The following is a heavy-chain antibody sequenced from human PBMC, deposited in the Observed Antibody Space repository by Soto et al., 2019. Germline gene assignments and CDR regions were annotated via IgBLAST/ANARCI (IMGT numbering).Heavy chain of an antibody. V-gene: IGHV1-46*01. CDR1: GYDFTNYY. Sequence: SGYDFTNYYVQWVRQAPGQGLEWMGVVHPDGGHTTYAQRFQDRVTMTRDTFTSTIYMELSSLRSEDTAVYYCARGDIDYWGQGTLVTVSS. J-gene: IGHJ4*02. CDR2: VHPDGGHT. CDR3: ARGDIDY.